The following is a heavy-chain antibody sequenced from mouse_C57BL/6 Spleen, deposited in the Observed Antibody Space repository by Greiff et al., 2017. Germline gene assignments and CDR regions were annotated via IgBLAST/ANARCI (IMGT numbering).Heavy chain of an antibody. CDR1: GYTFTDYY. D-gene: IGHD6-1*01. Sequence: QVQLQQSGAELVRPGASVKLSCKASGYTFTDYYINWVKQRPGQGLEWIARIYPGSGNTYYNEKFKGKATLTAEKSSSTAYMQLSSLTSEDSAVYFCARSLRRYFDYWGQGTTLTVSS. CDR2: IYPGSGNT. J-gene: IGHJ2*01. CDR3: ARSLRRYFDY. V-gene: IGHV1-76*01.